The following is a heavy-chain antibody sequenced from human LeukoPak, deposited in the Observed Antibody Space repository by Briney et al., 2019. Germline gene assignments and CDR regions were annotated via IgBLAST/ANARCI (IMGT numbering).Heavy chain of an antibody. J-gene: IGHJ6*02. CDR1: GFTFSSYD. V-gene: IGHV3-33*01. D-gene: IGHD3-10*01. CDR2: TWYDGSNK. Sequence: GGSLRLSCAASGFTFSSYDVHWLRQAPGKGLEWVAVTWYDGSNKYYADSVKGRFTISRDNSKNTLYLQMNSLRAEDTAVYYCARENYYGSGRSPAYGMDVWGQGTTVTVSS. CDR3: ARENYYGSGRSPAYGMDV.